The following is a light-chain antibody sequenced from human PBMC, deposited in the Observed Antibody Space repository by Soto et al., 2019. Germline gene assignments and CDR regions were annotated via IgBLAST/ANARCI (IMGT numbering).Light chain of an antibody. V-gene: IGKV3-15*01. CDR2: GAS. J-gene: IGKJ2*01. CDR3: QQYNNWPPYT. CDR1: QRVSRN. Sequence: EIVMTQSPATLSVSPGERATLSCSASQRVSRNLAWYQQKPGQAPRLLIYGASTRATGIPTRFSGSGSGTEFTRTISSLQSEDFAVYYCQQYNNWPPYTFGQGTKLEI.